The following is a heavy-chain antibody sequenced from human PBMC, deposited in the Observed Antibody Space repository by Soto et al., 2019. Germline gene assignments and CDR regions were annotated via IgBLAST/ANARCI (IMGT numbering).Heavy chain of an antibody. CDR2: IIPIFGTA. CDR3: ARADTMVRGVIEALGMDV. D-gene: IGHD3-10*01. J-gene: IGHJ6*02. CDR1: GGTFSSYA. V-gene: IGHV1-69*13. Sequence: SVKVSCKASGGTFSSYAISWVRQAPGQGLEWMGGIIPIFGTANYAQKFQGRVTITADESTSTAYMELSSLRSEDTAVYYCARADTMVRGVIEALGMDVWGQGNTVTVSS.